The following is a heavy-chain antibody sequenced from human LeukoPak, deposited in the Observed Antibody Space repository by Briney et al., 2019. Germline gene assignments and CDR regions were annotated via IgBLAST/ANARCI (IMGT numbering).Heavy chain of an antibody. CDR3: ARPRNSPCDY. D-gene: IGHD2/OR15-2a*01. Sequence: GGSLRPSCAASGFTVSNNYMSWVRQAPGKGLEWVSVIYSGGSTYYADSVKGRFTISRDNSKNTLYLQMNSLRAEDTAVYYCARPRNSPCDYWGQGTLVTVSS. J-gene: IGHJ4*02. CDR2: IYSGGST. V-gene: IGHV3-66*04. CDR1: GFTVSNNY.